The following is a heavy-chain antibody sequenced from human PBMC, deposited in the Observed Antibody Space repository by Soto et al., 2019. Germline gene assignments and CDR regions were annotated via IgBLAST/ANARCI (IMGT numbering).Heavy chain of an antibody. CDR1: GGSISSYY. D-gene: IGHD5-18*01. CDR2: IYYSGST. Sequence: SETLSLTCSVSGGSISSYYWSWVRQPPGKGLEWIGYIYYSGSTNYNPSLKSRVTISVDTSKNQFYMELSSLRSEDTAVYYCAREEHRRGYSYGLFDYWGQGTLVTVSS. V-gene: IGHV4-59*01. CDR3: AREEHRRGYSYGLFDY. J-gene: IGHJ4*02.